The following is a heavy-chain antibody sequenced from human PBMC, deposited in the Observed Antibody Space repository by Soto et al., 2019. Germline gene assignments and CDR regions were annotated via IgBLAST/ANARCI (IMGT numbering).Heavy chain of an antibody. Sequence: SVKVSCKASGGTFSTYTIIWVRQAPGQGLEWMGRIIPILGKGSYAQKFQDRVTITADKSTNTAYMTLSSLTSGDTAVYYCARASTGFDYWGQGTLVTVSS. V-gene: IGHV1-69*08. CDR1: GGTFSTYT. D-gene: IGHD4-4*01. CDR2: IIPILGKG. J-gene: IGHJ4*02. CDR3: ARASTGFDY.